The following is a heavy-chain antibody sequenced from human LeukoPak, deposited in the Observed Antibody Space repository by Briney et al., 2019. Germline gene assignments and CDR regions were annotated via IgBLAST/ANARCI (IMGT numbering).Heavy chain of an antibody. J-gene: IGHJ4*02. CDR1: GFTFSSYG. Sequence: PGGSLRLSCAASGFTFSSYGMHWVRQAPGKGLEWVAVIWYDGSNKYYADSVKGRFTISRDNSKNTLYLQMNSLRAEDTAVYYCAKDNSATGTLDYWGQGTLVTVFS. CDR3: AKDNSATGTLDY. V-gene: IGHV3-33*06. CDR2: IWYDGSNK. D-gene: IGHD2/OR15-2a*01.